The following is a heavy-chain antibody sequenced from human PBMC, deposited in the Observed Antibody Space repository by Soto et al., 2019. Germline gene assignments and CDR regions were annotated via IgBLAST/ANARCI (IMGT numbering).Heavy chain of an antibody. J-gene: IGHJ1*01. CDR1: GFTFRSYA. D-gene: IGHD6-19*01. CDR3: ARSIAVSGRRGDLQY. CDR2: IRDGGEKT. Sequence: GGSLRLSCQASGFTFRSYAMNWVRQAPGKGLEWISNIRDGGEKTYYADSVKGRFTISRDNAKNMVFLEMNSLRAEDTAVYHCARSIAVSGRRGDLQYWGQGTLVTVSS. V-gene: IGHV3-23*01.